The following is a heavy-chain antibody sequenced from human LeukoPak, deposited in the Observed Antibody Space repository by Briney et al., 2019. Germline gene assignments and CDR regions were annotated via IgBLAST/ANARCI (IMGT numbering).Heavy chain of an antibody. D-gene: IGHD1-1*01. Sequence: ASVKVSCKASGYTFTSYGISWVRQAPGQGLEWMGWITAYNGNRLYAQRFQGRITLTTDTSTSTPYTELRSLEYDDTAIYYCARDNDKVVDHWGQGTLVTVSS. CDR3: ARDNDKVVDH. J-gene: IGHJ4*01. V-gene: IGHV1-18*01. CDR1: GYTFTSYG. CDR2: ITAYNGNR.